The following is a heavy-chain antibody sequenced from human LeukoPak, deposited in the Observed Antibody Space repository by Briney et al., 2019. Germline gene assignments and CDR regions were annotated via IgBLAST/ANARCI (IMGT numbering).Heavy chain of an antibody. CDR3: AKADGPVDTAMS. D-gene: IGHD5-18*01. J-gene: IGHJ5*02. Sequence: PGGSLRLSCVASGFTFNSFDMTWVRQAPGKGLEWVSSISGTGVSTYFADSVKGRFTISRDNSKNTLYLQMNSLRAEDTAVYYCAKADGPVDTAMSWGQGTLVTVSS. V-gene: IGHV3-23*01. CDR1: GFTFNSFD. CDR2: ISGTGVST.